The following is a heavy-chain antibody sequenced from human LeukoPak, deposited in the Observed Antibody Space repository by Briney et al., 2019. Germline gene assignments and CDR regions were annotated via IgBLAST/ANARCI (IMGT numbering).Heavy chain of an antibody. CDR3: ARVSRGPHPYYYDSSGYMDY. J-gene: IGHJ4*02. D-gene: IGHD3-22*01. CDR1: RFTFSSYS. Sequence: GSLRLSCAASRFTFSSYSMNWVRQAPGKGLEWVSYISSSSSTIYYADSVKGRFTISRDNAKNSLYLQMNSLRAEDTAVYYCARVSRGPHPYYYDSSGYMDYWGQGTLVTVSS. CDR2: ISSSSSTI. V-gene: IGHV3-48*01.